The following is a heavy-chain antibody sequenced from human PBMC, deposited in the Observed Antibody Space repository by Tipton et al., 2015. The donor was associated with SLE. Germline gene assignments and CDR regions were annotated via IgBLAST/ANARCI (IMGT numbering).Heavy chain of an antibody. J-gene: IGHJ4*02. D-gene: IGHD3-3*01. CDR3: ARNFWSGYYGPYFDY. Sequence: SLRLSCTASGFTFSSYWMSWVRQAPGKGLEWVATIKQDGSEKYYVDSMKGRFTIARDNAKNSLSLQMNSLRAEDTAVYYCARNFWSGYYGPYFDYWGQGTLVTVSS. V-gene: IGHV3-7*01. CDR1: GFTFSSYW. CDR2: IKQDGSEK.